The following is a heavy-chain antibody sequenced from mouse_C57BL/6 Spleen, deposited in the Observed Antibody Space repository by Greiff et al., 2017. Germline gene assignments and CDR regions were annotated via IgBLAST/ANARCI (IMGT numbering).Heavy chain of an antibody. V-gene: IGHV1-26*01. Sequence: VQLQQSGPELVKPGASVKISCKASGYTFTDYYMNWVKQSHGKSLEWIGDINPNNGGTSYNQKFKGKATLTVDKSSSTAYMELRSLTSEDSAVYYCAGGTAQGPGWGQGTLVTVSA. CDR3: AGGTAQGPG. CDR1: GYTFTDYY. CDR2: INPNNGGT. D-gene: IGHD3-2*02. J-gene: IGHJ3*02.